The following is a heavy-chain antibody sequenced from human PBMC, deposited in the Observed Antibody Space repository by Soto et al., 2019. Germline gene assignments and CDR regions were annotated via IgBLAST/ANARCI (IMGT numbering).Heavy chain of an antibody. CDR1: GFTFSDYC. J-gene: IGHJ5*02. Sequence: GVSLRLSWVVSGFTFSDYCMNWVRQAPGRGLEWVASISSGGNFIYYADSVRGRFTISRDNAENSLYLQMNSLGVEDTATYYCASTIIAFGEVIAPHWFAPRGKGTQVTVSS. CDR2: ISSGGNFI. V-gene: IGHV3-21*06. D-gene: IGHD3-16*02. CDR3: ASTIIAFGEVIAPHWFAP.